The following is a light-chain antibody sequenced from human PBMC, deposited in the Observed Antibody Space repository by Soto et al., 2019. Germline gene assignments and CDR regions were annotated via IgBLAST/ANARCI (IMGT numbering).Light chain of an antibody. CDR2: DNN. Sequence: QSVFTQPPSVSAAPGQKVTISCSGSSSNIGKNYVSWYQQLPGTAPKLLIYDNNKRPSGIPDRLSGSKSGTSATLGITGRQTGDEADYYCGTWDSSLSAGVFGGGTKLTVL. CDR3: GTWDSSLSAGV. CDR1: SSNIGKNY. V-gene: IGLV1-51*01. J-gene: IGLJ2*01.